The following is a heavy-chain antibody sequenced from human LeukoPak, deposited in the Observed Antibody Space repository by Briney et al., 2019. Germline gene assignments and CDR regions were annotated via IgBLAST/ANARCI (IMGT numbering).Heavy chain of an antibody. CDR3: ARGTEGGSGWDLTY. CDR2: INPNSGGT. V-gene: IGHV1-2*02. Sequence: SSVKVSCKASGYTFINFFMHEVRQAPGQGLEWMGWINPNSGGTNLAHKFQGRVTMPRDTYISTAYLELSRLRSDDTAVYFCARGTEGGSGWDLTYWGQGTLVTVSS. J-gene: IGHJ4*02. D-gene: IGHD6-19*01. CDR1: GYTFINFF.